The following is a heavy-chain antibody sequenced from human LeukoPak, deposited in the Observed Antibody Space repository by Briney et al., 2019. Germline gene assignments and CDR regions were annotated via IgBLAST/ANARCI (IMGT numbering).Heavy chain of an antibody. J-gene: IGHJ4*02. CDR2: IYHSGST. V-gene: IGHV4-30-2*01. Sequence: PSETLSLTCAVSGGSISSGGYSWSWIRQPPGKGLEWIGYIYHSGSTYYNPSLKSRVTISVGRSKNQFSLKLSSVTAADTAVYYCARRHLTDYDFWSGYYDYWGQGTLVTVSS. D-gene: IGHD3-3*01. CDR3: ARRHLTDYDFWSGYYDY. CDR1: GGSISSGGYS.